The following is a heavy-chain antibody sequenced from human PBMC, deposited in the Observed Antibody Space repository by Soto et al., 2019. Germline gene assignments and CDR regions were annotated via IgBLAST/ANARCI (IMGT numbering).Heavy chain of an antibody. CDR2: ISGSGGST. CDR1: VFTFSSYA. D-gene: IGHD6-13*01. J-gene: IGHJ4*02. Sequence: GGALRLSCAASVFTFSSYAMSWVRQAPGKGLEWVSAISGSGGSTYYADSVKGRFTISRDNSKNTLYLQMNSLRAEDTAVYYCAKKSGYSSSWRYYFDYWGQGTLVTVSS. CDR3: AKKSGYSSSWRYYFDY. V-gene: IGHV3-23*01.